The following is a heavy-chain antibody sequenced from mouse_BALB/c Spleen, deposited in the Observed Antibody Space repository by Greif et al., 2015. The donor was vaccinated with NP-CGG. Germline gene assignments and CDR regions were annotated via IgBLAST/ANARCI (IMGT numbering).Heavy chain of an antibody. CDR2: INPDSSTI. D-gene: IGHD1-1*01. V-gene: IGHV4-1*02. Sequence: EVKLMESGGGLVQPGGSLKLSCAASGFDFSRYWMSWVRQAPGKGLEWIGEINPDSSTINYTPSLKDKFVISRDNAKNTLYLQMSKVRSEDTALYYCAIYYYGSSYYAMDYWGQGTSVTVSS. J-gene: IGHJ4*01. CDR1: GFDFSRYW. CDR3: AIYYYGSSYYAMDY.